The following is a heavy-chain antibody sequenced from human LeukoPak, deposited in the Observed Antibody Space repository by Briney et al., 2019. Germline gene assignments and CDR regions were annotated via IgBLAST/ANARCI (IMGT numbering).Heavy chain of an antibody. Sequence: GGSLRLSCAASGFIFNTNAMTWVRQAPGKGLEWVSAISGSGGSTYYADSVKGRFTISRDNSKNTLYLQMNSLRAEDTAVYYCAKDQPHYDSSGYYLMGDYWGQGTLVTVSS. CDR3: AKDQPHYDSSGYYLMGDY. CDR2: ISGSGGST. J-gene: IGHJ4*02. CDR1: GFIFNTNA. V-gene: IGHV3-23*01. D-gene: IGHD3-22*01.